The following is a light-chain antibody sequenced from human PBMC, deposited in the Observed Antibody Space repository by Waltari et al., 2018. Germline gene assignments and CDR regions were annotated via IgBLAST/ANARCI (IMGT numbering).Light chain of an antibody. V-gene: IGLV1-47*01. Sequence: QSVLTQPPSASGTPGQRVTISCSGGTSNIGRNYVYWYQQFPGMAPKLLVYRNNERPSGVPDRISGSKSGTSASLAISGLRSEDEADYYCATWDGSLTAWVFGGGTKLTVL. CDR1: TSNIGRNY. J-gene: IGLJ3*02. CDR3: ATWDGSLTAWV. CDR2: RNN.